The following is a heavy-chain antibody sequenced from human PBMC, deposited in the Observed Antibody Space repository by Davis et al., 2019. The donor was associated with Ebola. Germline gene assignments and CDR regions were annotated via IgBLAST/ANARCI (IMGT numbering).Heavy chain of an antibody. CDR3: ARRLARGIAAAGRGFWFDP. D-gene: IGHD6-13*01. J-gene: IGHJ5*02. Sequence: AASVKVSCKASGYTFTSYGISWVRQAPGQGLEWMGWISAYNGNTNYAQKLQGRVTMTTDTSTSTAYMELSSLRSEDTAVYYCARRLARGIAAAGRGFWFDPWGQGTLVTVSS. V-gene: IGHV1-18*01. CDR1: GYTFTSYG. CDR2: ISAYNGNT.